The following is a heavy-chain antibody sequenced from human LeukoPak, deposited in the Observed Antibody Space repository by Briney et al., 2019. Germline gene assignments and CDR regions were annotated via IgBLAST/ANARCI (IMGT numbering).Heavy chain of an antibody. CDR3: ARDPGRQYSSIADV. CDR1: GFTFSSYG. J-gene: IGHJ6*02. V-gene: IGHV3-30*03. Sequence: GGSLRLSCAASGFTFSSYGMHWVRQAPGKGLEWAAVISYDGSNKYYADSVKGRFTISRDNAKNSLYLQMDSLRAEDTAVYYCARDPGRQYSSIADVWGQGTTVTVSS. CDR2: ISYDGSNK. D-gene: IGHD6-19*01.